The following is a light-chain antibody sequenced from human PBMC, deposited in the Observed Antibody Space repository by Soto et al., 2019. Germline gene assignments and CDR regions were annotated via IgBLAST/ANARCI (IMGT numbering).Light chain of an antibody. CDR1: QSVTSN. Sequence: EIVMTQSPATLSVSPGERATLSCRASQSVTSNLAWYQQKPGQAPRLLIYGASARATGIPVRFSGSGSGTDFTLTISSLHSEDFAVYYCQQYNNWPQTFGQGTKVEIK. V-gene: IGKV3-15*01. CDR2: GAS. CDR3: QQYNNWPQT. J-gene: IGKJ1*01.